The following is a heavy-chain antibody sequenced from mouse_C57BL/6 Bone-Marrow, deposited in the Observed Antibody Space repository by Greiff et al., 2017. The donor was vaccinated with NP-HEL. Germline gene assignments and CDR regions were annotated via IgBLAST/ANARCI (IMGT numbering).Heavy chain of an antibody. CDR1: GFNIKDDY. V-gene: IGHV14-4*01. CDR3: TTFYYGSPRYFDV. Sequence: VQLQQSGAELVRPGASVKLSCTASGFNIKDDYMHWVKQRPEQGLEWIGWIDPENGDTEYASKFQGKATITADTSSNTAYLQLSSLTSEDTAVYYCTTFYYGSPRYFDVWGTGTTVTVSS. D-gene: IGHD1-1*01. J-gene: IGHJ1*03. CDR2: IDPENGDT.